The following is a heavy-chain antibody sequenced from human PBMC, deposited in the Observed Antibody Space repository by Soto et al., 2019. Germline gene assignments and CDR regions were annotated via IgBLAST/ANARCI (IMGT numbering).Heavy chain of an antibody. D-gene: IGHD4-17*01. Sequence: PSETLSLTCSFYGGFFSGSYWSWMRQLPGKGLERLGEINHSGSTNYNPSLKSRVTISVDTSKNQFSLKLSSVTAADTAVYYCASHSPTMTTAYYYYYYYMDVWGKGTTVTVSS. CDR3: ASHSPTMTTAYYYYYYYMDV. J-gene: IGHJ6*03. CDR1: GGFFSGSY. CDR2: INHSGST. V-gene: IGHV4-34*01.